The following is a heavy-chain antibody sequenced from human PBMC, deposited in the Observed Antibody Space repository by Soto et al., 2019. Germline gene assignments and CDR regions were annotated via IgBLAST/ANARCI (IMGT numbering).Heavy chain of an antibody. CDR3: AISRYSYGMKTDY. Sequence: QVQLQESGPGLVKPSGTLSLTCAVSGGSISSSNWWSWVRQPPGKGLEWIGEIYDSGSTNYNPSLKSRVTISVDKSKKQFSLKLSSVTAADTAVYYCAISRYSYGMKTDYWGQGTLVTVSS. J-gene: IGHJ4*02. V-gene: IGHV4-4*02. CDR2: IYDSGST. D-gene: IGHD5-18*01. CDR1: GGSISSSNW.